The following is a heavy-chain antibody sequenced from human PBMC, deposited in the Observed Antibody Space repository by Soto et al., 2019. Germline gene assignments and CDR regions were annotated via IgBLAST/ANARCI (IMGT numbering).Heavy chain of an antibody. CDR3: ARVGRQSFYDGFPVY. CDR2: ISAYNGNT. J-gene: IGHJ4*02. CDR1: GYTFTTYS. D-gene: IGHD3-22*01. Sequence: ASVKVSCKASGYTFTTYSIGWVRQAPGQRLEWIGWISAYNGNTNYAQKLQGRATMTTGTSTSTAYMELRSLRSDDTAVYYCARVGRQSFYDGFPVYWGQGTLVTVSS. V-gene: IGHV1-18*04.